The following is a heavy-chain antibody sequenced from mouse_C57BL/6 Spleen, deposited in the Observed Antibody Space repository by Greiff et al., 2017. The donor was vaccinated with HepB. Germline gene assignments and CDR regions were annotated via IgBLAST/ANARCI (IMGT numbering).Heavy chain of an antibody. CDR3: ARAKGYYGSSYDY. Sequence: DVHLVESGGGLVKPGGSLKLSCAASGFTFSSYAMSWVRQTPEKRLEWVATISDGGSYTYYPDNVKGRFTISRDNAKNNLYLQMSHLKSEDTAMYYCARAKGYYGSSYDYWGQGTTLTVSS. V-gene: IGHV5-4*01. CDR1: GFTFSSYA. D-gene: IGHD1-1*01. CDR2: ISDGGSYT. J-gene: IGHJ2*01.